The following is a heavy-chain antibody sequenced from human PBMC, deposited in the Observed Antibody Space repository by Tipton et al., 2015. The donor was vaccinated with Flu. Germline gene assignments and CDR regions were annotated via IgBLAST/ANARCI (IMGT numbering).Heavy chain of an antibody. CDR3: ARATIYYYYGMDV. CDR2: ISSAGDT. Sequence: SLRLSCAASGFTFASYDMHWVHQVSGKGLEWVSAISSAGDTYYLDSVKGRFTISRENGKNSLYLQMNSLGVGDTAVYYCARATIYYYYGMDVWGQGTTVTVSS. D-gene: IGHD5-24*01. V-gene: IGHV3-13*01. CDR1: GFTFASYD. J-gene: IGHJ6*02.